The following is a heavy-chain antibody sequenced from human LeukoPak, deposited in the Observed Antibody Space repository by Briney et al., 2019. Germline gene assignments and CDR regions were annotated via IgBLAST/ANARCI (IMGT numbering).Heavy chain of an antibody. Sequence: GGSLRLSCAASGFNFRDKWMHWVRQAPGKGLEWVSSISSSSSYIYYADSVKGRFTISRDNAKNSLYLQMNSLRAEDTAVYYCAREIRRAFDIWGQGTMVTVSS. CDR2: ISSSSSYI. V-gene: IGHV3-21*01. CDR3: AREIRRAFDI. CDR1: GFNFRDKW. J-gene: IGHJ3*02.